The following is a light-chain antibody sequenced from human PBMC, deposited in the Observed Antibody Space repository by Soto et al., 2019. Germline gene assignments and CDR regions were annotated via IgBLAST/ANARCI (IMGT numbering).Light chain of an antibody. CDR2: KAS. V-gene: IGKV1-5*03. J-gene: IGKJ1*01. Sequence: DIQMTQSPSTLSASVGDTVTISCRASQSISSRLAWYQQKPGKAPKVLIYKASSLESGVPSRFSGSRSGTEFTLTISSLQPDDFATYYCQQYNSYPWTFGQGTKVEIK. CDR3: QQYNSYPWT. CDR1: QSISSR.